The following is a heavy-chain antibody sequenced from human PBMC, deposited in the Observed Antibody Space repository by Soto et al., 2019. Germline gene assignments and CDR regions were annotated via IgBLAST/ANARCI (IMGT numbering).Heavy chain of an antibody. CDR2: INSDGSST. J-gene: IGHJ5*02. CDR1: GFTFSSYW. CDR3: ARPHYDFWSGYLNWFDP. Sequence: PGGSLRLSCAASGFTFSSYWMHWVRQAPGKGLVWVSRINSDGSSTSYADSVKGRFTISRDNAKNTLYLQMNSLRAEDTAVYYCARPHYDFWSGYLNWFDPWGQGTLVTVSS. V-gene: IGHV3-74*01. D-gene: IGHD3-3*01.